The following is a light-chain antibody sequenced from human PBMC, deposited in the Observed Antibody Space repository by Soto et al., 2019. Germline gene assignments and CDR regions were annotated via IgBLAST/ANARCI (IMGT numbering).Light chain of an antibody. J-gene: IGKJ4*01. CDR1: QSVSSS. CDR3: QQYSSWPLS. V-gene: IGKV3D-15*01. CDR2: GAS. Sequence: EIVLTQSPGTLSLSPGERATLSCRASQSVSSSLAWYQQKPGQAPRLLMYGASTRATGTPARFSGSGSGTEFTLIISSLQSEDFAVYYCQQYSSWPLSFGGGTKVDIK.